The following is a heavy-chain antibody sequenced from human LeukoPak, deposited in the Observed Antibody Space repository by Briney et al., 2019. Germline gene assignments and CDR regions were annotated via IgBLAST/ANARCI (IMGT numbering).Heavy chain of an antibody. V-gene: IGHV1-69*13. D-gene: IGHD1-26*01. J-gene: IGHJ6*03. CDR2: IIPIFGTA. Sequence: ASVKVSCKASGYSFTSHYMHWVRQAPGQGLEWMGGIIPIFGTANYAQKFQGRVTITADESTSTAYMELSSLRSEDTAVYYCARSVGARPLDYYYMDVWGKGTTVTISS. CDR3: ARSVGARPLDYYYMDV. CDR1: GYSFTSHY.